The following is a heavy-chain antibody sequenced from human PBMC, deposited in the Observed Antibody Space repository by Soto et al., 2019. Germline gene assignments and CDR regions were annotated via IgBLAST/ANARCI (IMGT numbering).Heavy chain of an antibody. CDR3: ARGARNAGMDV. CDR1: GGSFSGYY. CDR2: INHSGST. Sequence: PSETLSLTCAVYGGSFSGYYWSWIRQPPGKGLEWIGEINHSGSTNYNPSLKSRVTISVDTSKNQFSLKLSSVTAADTAVYYCARGARNAGMDVWGQGTTVTVSS. J-gene: IGHJ6*02. V-gene: IGHV4-34*01. D-gene: IGHD6-6*01.